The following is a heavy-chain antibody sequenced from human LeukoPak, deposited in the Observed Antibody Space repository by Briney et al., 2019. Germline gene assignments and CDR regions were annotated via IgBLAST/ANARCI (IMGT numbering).Heavy chain of an antibody. V-gene: IGHV4-34*01. CDR3: AGGWDYYDSSRELTY. Sequence: SETLSLTCAVYGGSFSGYYWSWIRQPPGKGLEWIGEINHSGSTNYNPSLKSRVTISVDTSKNQFSLKLSSVTAADTAVYYCAGGWDYYDSSRELTYWGQGTLVTVSS. J-gene: IGHJ4*02. CDR2: INHSGST. D-gene: IGHD3-22*01. CDR1: GGSFSGYY.